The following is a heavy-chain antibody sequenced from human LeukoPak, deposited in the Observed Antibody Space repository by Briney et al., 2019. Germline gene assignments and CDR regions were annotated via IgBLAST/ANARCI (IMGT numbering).Heavy chain of an antibody. V-gene: IGHV3-30*03. CDR2: ISYDGSNQ. D-gene: IGHD2-21*02. J-gene: IGHJ4*02. CDR1: GFTFSSYG. CDR3: ARGRLVVVTEGIDY. Sequence: GRSLRLSCAASGFTFSSYGMHWVRQAPGKGLEWVTVISYDGSNQYYADSVKGRFTISRDNSKNTVYLQMNSLGIEDTAVYFCARGRLVVVTEGIDYWGQGTLVTVSS.